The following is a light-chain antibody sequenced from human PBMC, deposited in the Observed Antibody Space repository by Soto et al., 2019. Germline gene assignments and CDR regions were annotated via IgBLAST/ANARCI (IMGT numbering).Light chain of an antibody. J-gene: IGLJ2*01. CDR3: SSYAGSNNLV. CDR2: EVS. CDR1: SSDVGGYNY. V-gene: IGLV2-8*01. Sequence: QAALTQPPFASGSPGQSVTLSCTGTSSDVGGYNYVSWYQQHPGKAPKLMIYEVSKRPSGVPDRFSGSKSGNTASLTVSGLQAEDEADYYCSSYAGSNNLVFGGGTKVTVL.